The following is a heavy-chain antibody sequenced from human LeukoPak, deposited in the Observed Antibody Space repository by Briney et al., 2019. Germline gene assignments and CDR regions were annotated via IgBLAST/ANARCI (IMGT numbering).Heavy chain of an antibody. J-gene: IGHJ5*02. V-gene: IGHV1-69*06. Sequence: EWMGXXXXXXXTANYAQKFQGRVTITADKSTSTAYMELSSLRSEDTAVYYCAREVADYDYVWGSYRHNWFDPWGQGTLVTVSS. D-gene: IGHD3-16*02. CDR2: XXXXXXTA. CDR3: AREVADYDYVWGSYRHNWFDP.